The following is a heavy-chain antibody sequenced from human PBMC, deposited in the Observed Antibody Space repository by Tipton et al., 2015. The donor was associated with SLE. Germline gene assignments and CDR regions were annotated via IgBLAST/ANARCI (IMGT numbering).Heavy chain of an antibody. Sequence: TLSLTCTVSGGSISSYYWSWIRQPPGKGLEWIGYIYTSGSTNYNPSLKTRVTISVDTSKNHFSLKLSSVTAADTALYYCARLHTQTSFLRWFDPWGQGTLVTVSA. CDR2: IYTSGST. V-gene: IGHV4-4*09. D-gene: IGHD2/OR15-2a*01. J-gene: IGHJ5*02. CDR1: GGSISSYY. CDR3: ARLHTQTSFLRWFDP.